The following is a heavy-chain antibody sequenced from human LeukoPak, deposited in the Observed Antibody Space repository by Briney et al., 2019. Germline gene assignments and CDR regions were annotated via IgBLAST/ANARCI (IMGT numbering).Heavy chain of an antibody. CDR3: ARAKRWLQLRGAFDI. V-gene: IGHV4-34*01. D-gene: IGHD5-12*01. J-gene: IGHJ3*02. CDR1: GGSFSGYY. CDR2: INHSGST. Sequence: SETLSLTCAVYGGSFSGYYWSWIRQPPGKGLEWIGEINHSGSTNYNPSLKSRVTISVDTSKNQFSLKLSSVTAADTAVYYCARAKRWLQLRGAFDIWGQGTIVTVSS.